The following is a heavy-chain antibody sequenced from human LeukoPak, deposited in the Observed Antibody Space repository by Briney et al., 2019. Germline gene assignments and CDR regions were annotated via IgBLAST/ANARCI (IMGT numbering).Heavy chain of an antibody. CDR3: ARRAPIYYDSSGYYYVFDY. CDR1: GGSVSSSSYY. Sequence: SETLSLTCTVSGGSVSSSSYYWGWIRQPPGKGLEWIGNIYYSGSTYYNPSLKNRVTISVDTSKNQFSLKLSSVTAADTAVYYCARRAPIYYDSSGYYYVFDYWGQGTLVTVSS. CDR2: IYYSGST. J-gene: IGHJ4*02. V-gene: IGHV4-39*01. D-gene: IGHD3-22*01.